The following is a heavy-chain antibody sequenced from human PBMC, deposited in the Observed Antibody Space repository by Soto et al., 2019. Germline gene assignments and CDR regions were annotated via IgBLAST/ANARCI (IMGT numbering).Heavy chain of an antibody. CDR3: ARTGSSTRCYSWGCGIWFAP. V-gene: IGHV4-59*01. J-gene: IGHJ5*02. Sequence: QVQLQESGPGLVKPSETLSLTCTVSGGSISSYYWSWIRQPPGKGLEWIGYIYYSGSTNYNPSLRSRVTISVDSSKNQSSLKLTSVTAADTAVYYCARTGSSTRCYSWGCGIWFAPWGQGTLVTVSS. CDR2: IYYSGST. D-gene: IGHD2-2*01. CDR1: GGSISSYY.